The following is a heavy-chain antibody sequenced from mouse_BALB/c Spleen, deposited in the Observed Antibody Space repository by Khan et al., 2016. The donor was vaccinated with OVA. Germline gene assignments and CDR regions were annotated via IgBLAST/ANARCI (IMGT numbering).Heavy chain of an antibody. D-gene: IGHD2-1*01. Sequence: EVELVESGGGLVNPGGSLKLSCAASGFSFSSYTMSWVRQTPEKRLEWVATISSGSTYTYYPDSVKGRFTISRDNAKNTLYLQMSSLKSEDTAMYDCTRDGNYAHWYFDVWGAGTTVTVAS. J-gene: IGHJ1*01. CDR1: GFSFSSYT. CDR3: TRDGNYAHWYFDV. V-gene: IGHV5-6-4*01. CDR2: ISSGSTYT.